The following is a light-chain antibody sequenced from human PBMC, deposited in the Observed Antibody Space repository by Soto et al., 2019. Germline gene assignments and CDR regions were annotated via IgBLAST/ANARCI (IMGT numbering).Light chain of an antibody. CDR3: HSSDSSLSGYVV. CDR2: GNS. V-gene: IGLV1-40*01. J-gene: IGLJ2*01. CDR1: SSNIGAGYD. Sequence: QSVLTQPPSVSGAPGQRVTISCTGSSSNIGAGYDVHWYQQLPGTAPKLLIYGNSNRPSGVPDRFSGSKSGTTASLAITGLQAEDEADYYCHSSDSSLSGYVVFGGGTKLTVL.